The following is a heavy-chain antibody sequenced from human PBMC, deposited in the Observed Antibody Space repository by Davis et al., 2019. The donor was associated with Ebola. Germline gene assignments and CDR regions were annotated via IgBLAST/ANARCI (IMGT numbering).Heavy chain of an antibody. CDR2: IYYSGST. V-gene: IGHV4-59*12. J-gene: IGHJ5*01. Sequence: MPSETLSLTCTVSGGSMRSFYWSWIRQPPGKGLEWIGYIYYSGSTNYNPSLNSRVTISVDTSKNQFSLKLSSVTAADTAVYYCAREGDCDDGTCSSKTNWFDSWGQGTLVTVSS. CDR3: AREGDCDDGTCSSKTNWFDS. D-gene: IGHD2-15*01. CDR1: GGSMRSFY.